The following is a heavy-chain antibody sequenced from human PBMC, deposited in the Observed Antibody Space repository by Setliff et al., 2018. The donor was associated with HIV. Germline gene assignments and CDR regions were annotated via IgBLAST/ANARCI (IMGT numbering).Heavy chain of an antibody. CDR2: VSYDGSNN. D-gene: IGHD7-27*01. CDR1: GGSISSGG. J-gene: IGHJ4*02. Sequence: LSLTCTVSGGSISSGGYYWSWIRQAPGKGLEWVANIKQGVSYDGSNNFYAESLEGRFTISRDNSKNTLYLHMNTLRTEDTAVYYCARKATRDWGSFDYWGQGTLVTVSS. V-gene: IGHV3-30-3*01. CDR3: ARKATRDWGSFDY.